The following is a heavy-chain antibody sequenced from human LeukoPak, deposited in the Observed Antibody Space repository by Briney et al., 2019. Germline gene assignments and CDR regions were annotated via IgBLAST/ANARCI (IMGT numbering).Heavy chain of an antibody. J-gene: IGHJ4*02. D-gene: IGHD4-17*01. V-gene: IGHV1-18*01. CDR3: ARDLSLGRHDDGEPFDY. CDR1: GYTFSNHG. CDR2: ISGYTGNT. Sequence: ASVMVSCKTSGYTFSNHGISWVRQAPGQGLEWMGWISGYTGNTNYVKKFRGRVTMTTDTSTSTAYMELRSLSSDDTALYYCARDLSLGRHDDGEPFDYWGQGTLVTVSS.